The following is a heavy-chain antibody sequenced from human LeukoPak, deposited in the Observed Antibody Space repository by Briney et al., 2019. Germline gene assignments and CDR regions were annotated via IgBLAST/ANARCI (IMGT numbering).Heavy chain of an antibody. CDR2: INPNSGGT. CDR3: ASLVAVAGATGYYYYGMDV. Sequence: GASVTVSCKASGYTFTGYYMHWVRHAPGQGLEWMGWINPNSGGTNYAQKLQGRVTMTRDTSISTAYMELSRLRSDDTAVYYCASLVAVAGATGYYYYGMDVWGQGATVTVSS. D-gene: IGHD6-19*01. V-gene: IGHV1-2*02. CDR1: GYTFTGYY. J-gene: IGHJ6*02.